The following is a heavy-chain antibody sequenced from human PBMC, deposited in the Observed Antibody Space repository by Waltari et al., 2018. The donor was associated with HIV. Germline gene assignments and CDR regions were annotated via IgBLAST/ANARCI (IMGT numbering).Heavy chain of an antibody. V-gene: IGHV4-61*02. CDR1: GGSISSGSYY. Sequence: QVQLQESGPGLVKPSQTLSLTYTVSGGSISSGSYYWSWIRQPAGKGLEWIGRIYTSGSTNYNPSLKSRVTISVDTSKNQFSLKLSSVTAADTAVYYCARDVVVAAGGQDWFDPWGQGTLVTVSS. CDR2: IYTSGST. D-gene: IGHD2-15*01. CDR3: ARDVVVAAGGQDWFDP. J-gene: IGHJ5*02.